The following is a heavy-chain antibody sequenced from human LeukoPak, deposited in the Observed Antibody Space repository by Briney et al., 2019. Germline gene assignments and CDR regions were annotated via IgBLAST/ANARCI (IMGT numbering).Heavy chain of an antibody. CDR2: IDWDDDK. D-gene: IGHD1-20*01. Sequence: ESGPALVKPTQTLTLTCTFSGFSLSTSGMCVSWIRQPPGKALEWLARIDWDDDKYYSTSLKTRLTISKDTSKNQVVLTMTNMDPVDTATYYYARILTGRTAFDYWGQGTLVTVSS. CDR3: ARILTGRTAFDY. J-gene: IGHJ4*02. CDR1: GFSLSTSGMC. V-gene: IGHV2-70*11.